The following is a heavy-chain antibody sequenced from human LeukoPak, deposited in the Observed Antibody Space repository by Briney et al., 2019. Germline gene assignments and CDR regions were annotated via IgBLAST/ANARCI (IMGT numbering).Heavy chain of an antibody. D-gene: IGHD3-9*01. CDR1: GFTFITYW. CDR2: INSDGSTT. V-gene: IGHV3-74*01. CDR3: ARGLNYDILTGYSS. J-gene: IGHJ5*02. Sequence: GGSLRLSCAASGFTFITYWMHWVRQAPGKGLVWVSSINSDGSTTTYADSVKGRFTISRDNSKNTLYLQVNSLRAEDTAVYYCARGLNYDILTGYSSWGQGALVTVSS.